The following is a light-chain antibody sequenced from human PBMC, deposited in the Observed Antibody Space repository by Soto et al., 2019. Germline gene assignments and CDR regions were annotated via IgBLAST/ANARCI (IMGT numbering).Light chain of an antibody. Sequence: ESVLTQSPATLSLSPGDRATLSCRASQSITNSLAWYRHQPCQPPRLLISDASKRATGIPARFIGSGSGTHFTLTISSLEPEDFGLYYCQQRSNWPSVTFGGGTKVEIK. J-gene: IGKJ4*01. V-gene: IGKV3-11*01. CDR3: QQRSNWPSVT. CDR2: DAS. CDR1: QSITNS.